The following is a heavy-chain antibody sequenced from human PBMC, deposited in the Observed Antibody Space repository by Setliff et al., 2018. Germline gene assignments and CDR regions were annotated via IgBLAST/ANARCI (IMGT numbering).Heavy chain of an antibody. V-gene: IGHV3-23*01. J-gene: IGHJ4*02. Sequence: GGSLRLSCAASGFTFSSYAMHWVRQAPGKGLAWVSGITGGGGSTYYADPVKGRFTISRDNSKNTLYLQMNSLRAEDTAVYYCVKDRYCSDASCSPDYFDYWGQGTLVTVSS. CDR1: GFTFSSYA. CDR2: ITGGGGST. D-gene: IGHD2-15*01. CDR3: VKDRYCSDASCSPDYFDY.